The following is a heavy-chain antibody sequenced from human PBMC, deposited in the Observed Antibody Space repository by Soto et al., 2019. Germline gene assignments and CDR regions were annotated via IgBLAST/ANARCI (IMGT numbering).Heavy chain of an antibody. D-gene: IGHD5-18*01. V-gene: IGHV1-69*12. CDR1: GGTFSSYA. CDR3: AREAVLLDTSMVLGY. CDR2: IIPIFGTA. J-gene: IGHJ4*02. Sequence: QVQLVQSGAEVKKPGSSVKVSCKASGGTFSSYAISWVRQAPGQGLEWMGGIIPIFGTANYAQKFQGRVTITADEPTSTAYMELSSLRSEDTAVYYCAREAVLLDTSMVLGYWGQGTLVTVSS.